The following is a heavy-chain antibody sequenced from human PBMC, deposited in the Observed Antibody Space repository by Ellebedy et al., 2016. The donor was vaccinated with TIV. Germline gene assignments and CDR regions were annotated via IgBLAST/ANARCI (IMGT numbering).Heavy chain of an antibody. CDR3: AKVYYGLTMVIDY. CDR2: ISGSGGST. Sequence: GESLKISCAASGFTFSSYAMSWVRQAPGKGLEWVSAISGSGGSTYYADSVKGRFTISRDNSKNTLYLQMNSLRAEDTAVYYCAKVYYGLTMVIDYWGQGTLVTVSS. D-gene: IGHD4/OR15-4a*01. J-gene: IGHJ4*02. CDR1: GFTFSSYA. V-gene: IGHV3-23*01.